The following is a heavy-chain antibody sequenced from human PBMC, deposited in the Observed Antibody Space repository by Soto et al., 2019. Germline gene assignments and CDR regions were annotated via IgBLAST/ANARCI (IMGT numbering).Heavy chain of an antibody. CDR1: GFNFDIYA. J-gene: IGHJ4*02. D-gene: IGHD3-9*01. Sequence: LRLSCAASGFNFDIYAFHWVRQSPGKGLEWLSVISYHGREIHYADSVKGRFTISRDKSRNTIYLQMNSLTYEDTAVYYCARDPVAVTGSFVDYWGQGTLVTVSS. CDR2: ISYHGREI. CDR3: ARDPVAVTGSFVDY. V-gene: IGHV3-30-3*01.